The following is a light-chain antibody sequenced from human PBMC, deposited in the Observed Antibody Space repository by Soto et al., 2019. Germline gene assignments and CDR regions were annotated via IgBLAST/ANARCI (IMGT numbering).Light chain of an antibody. CDR3: QQYRRGSWT. V-gene: IGKV1-5*03. CDR2: KAS. Sequence: DIQMTQSPSALSASVGDRVTITCRASQTINNWLAWYQQKPGKAPKLLIYKASTLQTGVPSRFSGSGSGTEFTLTTSSLQPDDFASYYCQQYRRGSWTFGQGTKVEI. CDR1: QTINNW. J-gene: IGKJ1*01.